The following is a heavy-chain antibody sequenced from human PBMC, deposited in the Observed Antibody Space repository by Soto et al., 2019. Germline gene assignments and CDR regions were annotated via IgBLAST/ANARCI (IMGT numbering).Heavy chain of an antibody. D-gene: IGHD3-16*01. CDR2: ISYDGTNK. CDR1: GFTFSRHG. V-gene: IGHV3-30*18. Sequence: QVHLVESGGGVVQPGRSLRLSCAASGFTFSRHGMHWVRQAPGKGQEWVAVISYDGTNKYYVDSVKGRFTISRDNSKNTLYLQMNSLRAEDTAVYHCAKDRVESGLGEVDYWGQGTLVTVSS. CDR3: AKDRVESGLGEVDY. J-gene: IGHJ4*02.